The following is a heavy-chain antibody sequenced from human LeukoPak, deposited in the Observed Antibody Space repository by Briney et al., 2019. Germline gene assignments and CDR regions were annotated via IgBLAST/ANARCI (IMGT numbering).Heavy chain of an antibody. CDR2: ISGSGGST. CDR1: GFTFSTYT. Sequence: PGGSLRLSCAASGFTFSTYTMNWVRQAPGKGLEWVSAISGSGGSTYYADSVKGRFTISRDNSKNTLYLQMNSLRAEDTAVYYCAKSVLRFLEEMYYFDYWGQGTLVTVSS. J-gene: IGHJ4*02. CDR3: AKSVLRFLEEMYYFDY. D-gene: IGHD3-3*01. V-gene: IGHV3-23*01.